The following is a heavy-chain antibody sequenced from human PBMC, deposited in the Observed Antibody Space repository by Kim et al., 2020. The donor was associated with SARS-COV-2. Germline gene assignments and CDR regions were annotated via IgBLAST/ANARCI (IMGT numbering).Heavy chain of an antibody. V-gene: IGHV3-48*02. CDR1: GFTFSTYS. CDR2: ISSSSSTI. CDR3: ARGWPRGSYQFDY. J-gene: IGHJ4*02. D-gene: IGHD3-10*01. Sequence: GGSLRLSCAASGFTFSTYSMNWVRQAPGKGLEWVSYISSSSSTIYYADSVKGRFTISRDNAKNSLYLQMDSLRDEDTAVYYCARGWPRGSYQFDYWGQGTLVTVSS.